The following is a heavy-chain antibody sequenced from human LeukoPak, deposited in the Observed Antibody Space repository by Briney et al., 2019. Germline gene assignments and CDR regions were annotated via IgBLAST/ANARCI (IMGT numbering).Heavy chain of an antibody. V-gene: IGHV4-4*07. J-gene: IGHJ4*02. CDR3: ASGSGYYHKFDY. D-gene: IGHD3-22*01. CDR1: GGSISSYY. Sequence: PSETLSLTCTVSGGSISSYYWSWIREPAGKGLEWIGRIYTRGSTNYNPSLKSRVTMSVDTSKNQFSLKLSSVAAADTAVYYCASGSGYYHKFDYWGQGTLVTVSS. CDR2: IYTRGST.